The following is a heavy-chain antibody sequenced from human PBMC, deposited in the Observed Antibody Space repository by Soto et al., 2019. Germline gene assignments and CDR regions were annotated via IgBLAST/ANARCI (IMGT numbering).Heavy chain of an antibody. CDR2: IYWDDDK. CDR1: GFSLTTGGVG. CDR3: AHTPFFGDKLDF. D-gene: IGHD2-21*01. Sequence: QITLKESGPTLVKPTQTLTLTCTFSGFSLTTGGVGVAWIRQPPGKALEWLAVIYWDDDKRYSPSLKNRLTVTKDTTNNQVVLTTPNLAPVDTATYYCAHTPFFGDKLDFWGQGTLVSVSS. V-gene: IGHV2-5*02. J-gene: IGHJ4*02.